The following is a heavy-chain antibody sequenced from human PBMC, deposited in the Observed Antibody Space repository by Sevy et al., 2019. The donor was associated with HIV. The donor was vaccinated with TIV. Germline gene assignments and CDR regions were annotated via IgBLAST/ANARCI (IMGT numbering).Heavy chain of an antibody. D-gene: IGHD2-2*01. Sequence: GGSLRLSCAASGFILSSFGMHWVRQAPGKGLEWVAVVWYDENNQNYLESMKGRFTISRDNSKNTMYLQMDSLRVDDTAVYYCARGGQKVVPGTQQDFWGQGTLVTVSS. J-gene: IGHJ4*02. CDR2: VWYDENNQ. V-gene: IGHV3-33*01. CDR1: GFILSSFG. CDR3: ARGGQKVVPGTQQDF.